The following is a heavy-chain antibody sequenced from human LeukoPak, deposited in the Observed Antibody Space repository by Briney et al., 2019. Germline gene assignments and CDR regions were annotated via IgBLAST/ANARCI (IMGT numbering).Heavy chain of an antibody. Sequence: ASVKVSCKASGYTFTSYGISWVRQAPGQGLEWMGWISAYNGNTNYAQKLQGRVTMTTDTSTSTAYTELRSLRSDDTAVYYCARRFWSGYYYYYMDVWGKGTTVTVSS. CDR3: ARRFWSGYYYYYMDV. CDR2: ISAYNGNT. V-gene: IGHV1-18*01. CDR1: GYTFTSYG. J-gene: IGHJ6*03. D-gene: IGHD3-10*01.